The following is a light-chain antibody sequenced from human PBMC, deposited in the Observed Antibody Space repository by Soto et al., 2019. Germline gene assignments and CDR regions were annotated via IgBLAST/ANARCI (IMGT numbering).Light chain of an antibody. CDR3: SSYAGNNKGV. CDR1: SSDVGGYGY. Sequence: QSALTQPPSASGSPGQSVTISCTGTSSDVGGYGYVSWYQQHPGKAPKLLIYEVSKRPSGVPNRFSGSKSGNTASLTVSGLQADDEADYYCSSYAGNNKGVFGTGTKVTVL. J-gene: IGLJ1*01. V-gene: IGLV2-8*01. CDR2: EVS.